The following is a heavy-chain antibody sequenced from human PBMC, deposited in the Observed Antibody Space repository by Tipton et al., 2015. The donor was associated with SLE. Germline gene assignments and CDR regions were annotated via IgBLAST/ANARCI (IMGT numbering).Heavy chain of an antibody. CDR2: IFYGGST. Sequence: TLSLTCTVSGVSISSGGYYWSWIRQHPGKGLEWIGYIFYGGSTYYNPSLKSRVSMSVDTSKSQFSLNLKSVTATDTAVYYCTKDYYKWSRDYWGQGALVTVSS. CDR3: TKDYYKWSRDY. J-gene: IGHJ4*02. D-gene: IGHD2-8*01. CDR1: GVSISSGGYY. V-gene: IGHV4-31*03.